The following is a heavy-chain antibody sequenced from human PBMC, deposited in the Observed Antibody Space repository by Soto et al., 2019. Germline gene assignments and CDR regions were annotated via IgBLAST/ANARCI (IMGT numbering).Heavy chain of an antibody. CDR1: GFSFDNYA. Sequence: PGGSLRLSCEASGFSFDNYAMSWVRQAPGEGLEWISAIKSDGTSTYYAASVQDRFTISRDNSKNTLYLQMNSLRAEDTAVYYCAQLRIKTFSHKDYFNYWGQGTLVTVSS. CDR2: IKSDGTST. D-gene: IGHD3-10*01. CDR3: AQLRIKTFSHKDYFNY. V-gene: IGHV3-23*01. J-gene: IGHJ4*02.